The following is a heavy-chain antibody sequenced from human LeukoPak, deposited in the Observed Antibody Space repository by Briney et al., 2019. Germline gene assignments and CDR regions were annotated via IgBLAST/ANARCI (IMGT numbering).Heavy chain of an antibody. D-gene: IGHD3-22*01. J-gene: IGHJ4*02. CDR2: ISAYNGNT. CDR1: GYTFTSYG. CDR3: AREGCDSSGYLGRGVCY. V-gene: IGHV1-18*01. Sequence: ASVKVSCKASGYTFTSYGISWVRQAPGQGLEWMGWISAYNGNTNYAQKLQGRVTMTTDTSTSTAYMELRSLRSDDTAVYYRAREGCDSSGYLGRGVCYWGQGTLVTVSS.